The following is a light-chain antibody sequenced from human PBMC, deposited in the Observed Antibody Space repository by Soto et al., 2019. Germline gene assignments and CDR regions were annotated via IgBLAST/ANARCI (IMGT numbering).Light chain of an antibody. CDR1: SSDVGSYNL. CDR2: EGS. Sequence: QSVLTQPASVSGSPGQSITISCTGTSSDVGSYNLVSWYQQHPGKAPKLMIYEGSKRPSGVSNRFSGSKSGNTASLTISGLQAGDEADYYCCSYAGSSTYVFGTGTKLTAL. J-gene: IGLJ1*01. CDR3: CSYAGSSTYV. V-gene: IGLV2-23*01.